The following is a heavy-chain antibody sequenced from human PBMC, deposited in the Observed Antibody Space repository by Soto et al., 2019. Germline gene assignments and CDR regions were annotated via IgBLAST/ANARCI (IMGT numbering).Heavy chain of an antibody. V-gene: IGHV1-2*02. CDR2: INPNSGVT. CDR3: ARTYSSSCYCCYYGKNV. J-gene: IGHJ6*02. Sequence: ASVKVSCKASGYTFTGYYMHWVRQAPGQGLEWMGWINPNSGVTNYAQKFQGRVTITRDTSISTAYMELSRLRSDDTAVYYFARTYSSSCYCCYYGKNVWGQATTVNVS. D-gene: IGHD6-13*01. CDR1: GYTFTGYY.